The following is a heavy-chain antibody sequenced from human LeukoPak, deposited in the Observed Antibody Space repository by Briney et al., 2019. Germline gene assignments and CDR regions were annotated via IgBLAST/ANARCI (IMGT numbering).Heavy chain of an antibody. CDR3: ARRTVVIGRDDY. CDR1: GDSMTSSSYN. Sequence: SETLSLTCTVSGDSMTSSSYNWGWIRQSPGKVLEWIGSIYYGSGSTYYNPSLKSRITISIDTSKNQFSLKLSSVTAADTAVYYCARRTVVIGRDDYWGQGTLVTVSS. V-gene: IGHV4-39*01. D-gene: IGHD2-21*01. CDR2: IYYGSGST. J-gene: IGHJ4*02.